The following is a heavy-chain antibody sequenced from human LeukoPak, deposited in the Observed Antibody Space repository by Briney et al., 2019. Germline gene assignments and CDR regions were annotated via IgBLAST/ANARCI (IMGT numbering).Heavy chain of an antibody. V-gene: IGHV3-23*01. D-gene: IGHD2-2*01. CDR1: GFTFSSYA. J-gene: IGHJ4*02. Sequence: GGSLRLSCAASGFTFSSYAMSWVRQAPGKGLEWVAVISGSGGSTFYADSVKGRFTISRDNSKNTLFLQMNSLRAEDTAVYYCAKDSSDLGGCSSTSCYPGFDYWGQGTLVTVSS. CDR2: ISGSGGST. CDR3: AKDSSDLGGCSSTSCYPGFDY.